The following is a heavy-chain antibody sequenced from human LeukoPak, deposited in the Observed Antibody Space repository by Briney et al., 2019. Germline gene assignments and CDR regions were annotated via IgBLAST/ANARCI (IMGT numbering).Heavy chain of an antibody. CDR1: GFTFSSYA. V-gene: IGHV3-23*01. CDR3: ARVGRYSYGYPYYFDY. CDR2: VSGSGGST. Sequence: PGGSLRLSCAASGFTFSSYAMSWVRQAPGKGLEWVSAVSGSGGSTYYAHSVKGRFTISRDNSKNTLYLQMNSLRAEDTAVYYCARVGRYSYGYPYYFDYWGQGTLVTVSS. J-gene: IGHJ4*02. D-gene: IGHD5-18*01.